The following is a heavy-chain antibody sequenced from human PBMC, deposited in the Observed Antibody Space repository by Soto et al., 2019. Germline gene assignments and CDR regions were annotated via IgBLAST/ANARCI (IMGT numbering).Heavy chain of an antibody. J-gene: IGHJ5*02. Sequence: EVQLVESGGGLVQPGASLRLSCAASGFTFSSYSMNWVRQAPGKGLEWVSYISSSSSTIYYADSVKGRFTISRDNAKNSLYLQMNSLRAEDTAVYYCARDRVVVVAATTEINWFDPWGQGTLVTVSS. V-gene: IGHV3-48*01. CDR3: ARDRVVVVAATTEINWFDP. D-gene: IGHD2-15*01. CDR1: GFTFSSYS. CDR2: ISSSSSTI.